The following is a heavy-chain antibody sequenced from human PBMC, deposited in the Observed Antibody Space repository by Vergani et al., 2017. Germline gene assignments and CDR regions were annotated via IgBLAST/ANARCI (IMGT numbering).Heavy chain of an antibody. CDR2: ISCSGGNT. D-gene: IGHD2-2*01. CDR1: GFTFSSYA. CDR3: AKGVYCSSTSCYEGRGYYYGMGV. J-gene: IGHJ6*02. V-gene: IGHV3-23*01. Sequence: EVQLLESGGNLIQPGGSLRLSCGASGFTFSSYAMTWVRLAPGKGLQWVSAISCSGGNTFYTDSVKGRFTISRDNSKDTLYLQMNSLRVEDTAVYYCAKGVYCSSTSCYEGRGYYYGMGVWGQGTTVTVSS.